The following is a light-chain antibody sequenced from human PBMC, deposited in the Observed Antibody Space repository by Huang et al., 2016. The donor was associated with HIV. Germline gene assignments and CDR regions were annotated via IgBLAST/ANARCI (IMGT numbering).Light chain of an antibody. V-gene: IGKV3-15*01. CDR3: QQYNNWHYT. J-gene: IGKJ2*01. Sequence: EIVMTQSPATLSVSPGERATLSCRASQSVSSNLAWSQQKPGQGPRLLIYGASTRATGIPARFSGSGSGTEFTLTISSLQSEDFAVYYCQQYNNWHYTFGQGTKLEIK. CDR1: QSVSSN. CDR2: GAS.